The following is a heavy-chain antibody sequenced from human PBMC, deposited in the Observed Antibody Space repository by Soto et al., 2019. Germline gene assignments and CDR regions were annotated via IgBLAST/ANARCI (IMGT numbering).Heavy chain of an antibody. Sequence: GGSLRLSCAASGFTFSSSWMSWVRQAPGQGLEWVANINQDESEKYYVDSVKGRFTISRDNARNSLYLQMNSLRAEDTAVYYCAIPPRYCSGGICFSGGFDYWGQGALVTVSS. CDR1: GFTFSSSW. CDR2: INQDESEK. CDR3: AIPPRYCSGGICFSGGFDY. V-gene: IGHV3-7*01. J-gene: IGHJ4*02. D-gene: IGHD2-15*01.